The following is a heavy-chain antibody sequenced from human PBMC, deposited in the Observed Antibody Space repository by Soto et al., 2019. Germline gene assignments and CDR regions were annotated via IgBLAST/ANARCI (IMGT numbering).Heavy chain of an antibody. CDR3: ASFDIVLVPAAMSHYYYGMVV. CDR2: ISYDGSNK. Sequence: PGGSLILSCAASGFIFSSYAMHWVRQAPGKGLEWVAVISYDGSNKYYADSVKGRFTISRDNSKNTLYLQMNSLRAEDTAVYYCASFDIVLVPAAMSHYYYGMVVWGQGTTVAVSS. J-gene: IGHJ6*02. CDR1: GFIFSSYA. V-gene: IGHV3-30-3*01. D-gene: IGHD2-2*01.